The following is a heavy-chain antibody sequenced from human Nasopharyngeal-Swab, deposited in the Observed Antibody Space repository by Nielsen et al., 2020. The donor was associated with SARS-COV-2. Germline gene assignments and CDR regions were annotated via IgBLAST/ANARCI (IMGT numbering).Heavy chain of an antibody. J-gene: IGHJ2*01. CDR2: IYPGDSDT. D-gene: IGHD2-15*01. V-gene: IGHV5-51*01. Sequence: SCTTSGSSFTTKWIGWVRQMPGKGLEWVGSIYPGDSDTRYSPSVQGQVTISADKSISTAYLQWSTLKASDTAIYYCARGPRYFDLWGRGTLVTVSS. CDR1: GSSFTTKW. CDR3: ARGPRYFDL.